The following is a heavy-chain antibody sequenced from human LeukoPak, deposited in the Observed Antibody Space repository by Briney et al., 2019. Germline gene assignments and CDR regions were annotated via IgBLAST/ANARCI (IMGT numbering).Heavy chain of an antibody. J-gene: IGHJ6*03. CDR1: GGSISSYY. CDR3: ARTTSSWYSGYHYYYMDV. V-gene: IGHV4-59*01. D-gene: IGHD6-13*01. CDR2: IFYSGST. Sequence: SETLSLTCTVSGGSISSYYWSWIRQPPGKGLEWIAYIFYSGSTSYNPSLNSRVTISVDTSKNQFSLKLSSVTAADTAVYYCARTTSSWYSGYHYYYMDVWGKGTTVTVSS.